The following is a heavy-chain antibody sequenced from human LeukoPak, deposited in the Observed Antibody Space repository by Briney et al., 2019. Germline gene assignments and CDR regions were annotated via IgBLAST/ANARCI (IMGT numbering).Heavy chain of an antibody. CDR2: IIPIFGTA. V-gene: IGHV1-69*13. J-gene: IGHJ4*02. Sequence: SVKVSCKASGGTFSSYAISWVRQAPGQGLEWMGGIIPIFGTANYAQKFQGRVTITADESTSTTYMELSSLRSEDTAVYYCARDFGYCSSTSCYLALYSWGQGTLVTVSS. CDR1: GGTFSSYA. D-gene: IGHD2-2*03. CDR3: ARDFGYCSSTSCYLALYS.